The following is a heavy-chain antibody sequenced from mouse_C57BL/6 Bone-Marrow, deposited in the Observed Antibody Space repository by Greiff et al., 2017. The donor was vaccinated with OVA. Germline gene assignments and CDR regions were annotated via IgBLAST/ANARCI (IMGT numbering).Heavy chain of an antibody. CDR2: ISDGGSYT. J-gene: IGHJ3*01. CDR3: ARGYDYDVAY. V-gene: IGHV5-4*01. Sequence: EVQLVESGGGLVKPGGSLKLSCAASGFTFSSYAMSWVRQTPEKRLEWVATISDGGSYTYYPDNVKGRFTISRDNAKNNLYLQMSHLKSEDTAMYYCARGYDYDVAYWGQGTLVTVSA. CDR1: GFTFSSYA. D-gene: IGHD2-4*01.